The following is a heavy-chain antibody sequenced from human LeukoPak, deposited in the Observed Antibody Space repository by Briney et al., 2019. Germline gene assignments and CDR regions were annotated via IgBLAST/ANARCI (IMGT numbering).Heavy chain of an antibody. J-gene: IGHJ4*02. CDR3: ARGSDDFWSGYLTYYFDY. CDR1: GFTFSDYY. D-gene: IGHD3-3*01. CDR2: ISSSGSTI. Sequence: GGSLRLSCAAAGFTFSDYYMSWIRQAPGKGLEWVSYISSSGSTIHYADSVKGRFTISRDNSKNTLYLQMNSLRAEDTAVYYCARGSDDFWSGYLTYYFDYWGQGTLVTVSS. V-gene: IGHV3-11*04.